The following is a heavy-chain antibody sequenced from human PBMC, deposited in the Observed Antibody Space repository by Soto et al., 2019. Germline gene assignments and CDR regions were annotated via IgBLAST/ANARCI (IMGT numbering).Heavy chain of an antibody. V-gene: IGHV1-2*02. D-gene: IGHD3-3*01. J-gene: IGHJ3*02. CDR3: ARGWGVGVAGSAAFDM. CDR1: GYPVTAYY. CDR2: INPATGAA. Sequence: QLHLVQSGAVVKKPGASVTVSCSASGYPVTAYYMHWVRQAPGRGLEWMCGINPATGAAKYTQTFQGRVTLTRDTSTSTVFIELSGLTSEDTAVFYFARGWGVGVAGSAAFDMWGQGTLGNVSS.